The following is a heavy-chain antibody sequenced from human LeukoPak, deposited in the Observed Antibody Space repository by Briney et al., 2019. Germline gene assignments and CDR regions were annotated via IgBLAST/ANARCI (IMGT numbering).Heavy chain of an antibody. V-gene: IGHV4-39*07. CDR1: GDCISSSNFY. CDR3: ARQVAVVEPTDPNWFDS. CDR2: IFYSGST. J-gene: IGHJ5*01. Sequence: SETLSLTCSVSGDCISSSNFYWAWIRQPPGKGLEWIGSIFYSGSTYYSPSLESRLTMALDTSTGHFSLRLTSVTAADTAIYYCARQVAVVEPTDPNWFDSWGQGTLVTVSS. D-gene: IGHD2-21*01.